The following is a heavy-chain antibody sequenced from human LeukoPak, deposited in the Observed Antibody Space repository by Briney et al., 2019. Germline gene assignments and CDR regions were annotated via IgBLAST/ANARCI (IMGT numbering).Heavy chain of an antibody. J-gene: IGHJ6*02. Sequence: GGSLRLSCAASGFTFSSYGMHWVRQAPGKGLEWVAVISYDGSNKYYADSVKGRFTISRDNSKNTLYLQMNSLRAEDTAVYYCAKLDEWEDSYYYYYGMDVWGQGALVTVSS. CDR1: GFTFSSYG. V-gene: IGHV3-30*18. CDR3: AKLDEWEDSYYYYYGMDV. D-gene: IGHD1-26*01. CDR2: ISYDGSNK.